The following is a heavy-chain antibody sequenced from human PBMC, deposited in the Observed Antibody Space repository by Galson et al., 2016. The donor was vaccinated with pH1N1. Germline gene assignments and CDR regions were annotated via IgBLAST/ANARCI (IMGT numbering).Heavy chain of an antibody. D-gene: IGHD6-19*01. CDR1: GFIFSSYA. J-gene: IGHJ3*02. Sequence: SLRLSCAASGFIFSSYAMHWVRQAPGKGLEYVSAISSNGGSTYYANSVKGRFTISRDNSKNTLYLQMGSLRAEDMALYYWARGEESYSSGWDAFHIWGQGTMVTVSS. V-gene: IGHV3-64*01. CDR3: ARGEESYSSGWDAFHI. CDR2: ISSNGGST.